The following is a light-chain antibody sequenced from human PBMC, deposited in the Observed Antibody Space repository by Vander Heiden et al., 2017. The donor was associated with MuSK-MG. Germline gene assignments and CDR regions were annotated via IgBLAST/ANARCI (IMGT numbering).Light chain of an antibody. CDR2: AAS. V-gene: IGKV1-6*01. J-gene: IGKJ1*01. CDR3: QQDYKYPRT. Sequence: AIQMTPSPSSLSASVGDRVTITCRASQGIRNDLSWYQQKPGKAPTPLICAASSLQSRVASRFGGSGSGADFTITISRLQPEDFANYCWQQDYKYPRTFGQGTKVEIK. CDR1: QGIRND.